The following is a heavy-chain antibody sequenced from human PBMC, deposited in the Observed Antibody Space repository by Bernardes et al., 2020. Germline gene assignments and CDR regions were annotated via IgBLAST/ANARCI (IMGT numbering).Heavy chain of an antibody. J-gene: IGHJ5*02. V-gene: IGHV3-21*01. CDR3: ARDREYDYIWGSYRINWFDP. CDR2: ISSSSYI. Sequence: GGSLRLSCAASGFTFSSYSMNWVRQAPGKGLEWVSSISSSSYIYYADSVKGRFTISRDNAKNSLYLQMNSLRAEDTAVYYCARDREYDYIWGSYRINWFDPWGQGTLVTVSS. D-gene: IGHD3-16*02. CDR1: GFTFSSYS.